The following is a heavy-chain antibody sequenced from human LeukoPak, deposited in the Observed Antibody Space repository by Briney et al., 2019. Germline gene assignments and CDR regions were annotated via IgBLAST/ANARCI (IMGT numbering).Heavy chain of an antibody. CDR3: AELGITMIGGV. V-gene: IGHV3-21*01. CDR1: GFTFSNYN. Sequence: PGGSLRLSCAASGFTFSNYNMNWVRQTPGKGLEWVSSITRGSIYTFYADSVKGRFTISRDNAKNSLSLQMNSLRAEDTAVYYCAELGITMIGGVWGKGTTVTTSS. CDR2: ITRGSIYT. J-gene: IGHJ6*04. D-gene: IGHD3-10*02.